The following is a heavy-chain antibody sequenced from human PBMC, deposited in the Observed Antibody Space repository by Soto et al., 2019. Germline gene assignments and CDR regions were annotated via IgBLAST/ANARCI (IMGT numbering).Heavy chain of an antibody. V-gene: IGHV1-46*03. CDR1: GYTFTSYY. CDR3: ARWGDDYSNYDPPYYYYYYMDV. Sequence: QVQLVQSGAEVKKPGASVRVSCKASGYTFTSYYMHWVRQAPGQGLEWMGIINPNDGSTTNAQKFQGRVTMTRDTSTSTVYMELSSLRSEDTAVYYCARWGDDYSNYDPPYYYYYYMDVWGKGTTVTVSS. D-gene: IGHD4-4*01. CDR2: INPNDGST. J-gene: IGHJ6*03.